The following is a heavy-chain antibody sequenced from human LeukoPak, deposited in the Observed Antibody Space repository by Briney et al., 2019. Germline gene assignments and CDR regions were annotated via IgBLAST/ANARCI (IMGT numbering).Heavy chain of an antibody. J-gene: IGHJ4*02. Sequence: GGSLRLSCAASGFTFRSHAFHWVRQAPGKGLEWVAFISWDSRIQYYAESVKGRFTLSRDSSKSTVYLQMNSLRIEDTALYYCARDYSGWYVFDYWGQGTLVAVSP. D-gene: IGHD6-19*01. V-gene: IGHV3-30*04. CDR3: ARDYSGWYVFDY. CDR2: ISWDSRIQ. CDR1: GFTFRSHA.